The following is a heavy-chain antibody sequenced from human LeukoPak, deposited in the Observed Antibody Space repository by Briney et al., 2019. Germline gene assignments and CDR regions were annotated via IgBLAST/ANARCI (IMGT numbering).Heavy chain of an antibody. V-gene: IGHV4-4*02. CDR1: GGSISGSHY. D-gene: IGHD4-17*01. Sequence: SETLSLTCAVSGGSISGSHYWSWVRQPPGKGLEWIGEIYHSGSTNYNPSLKSRATIAVDTSKNQFSLKLTSVTAADTAVYYCARPSDYADFQHWGQGTLVTVSS. CDR2: IYHSGST. CDR3: ARPSDYADFQH. J-gene: IGHJ1*01.